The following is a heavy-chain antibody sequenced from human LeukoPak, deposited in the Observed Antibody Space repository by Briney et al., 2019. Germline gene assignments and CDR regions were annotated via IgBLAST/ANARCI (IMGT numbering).Heavy chain of an antibody. J-gene: IGHJ6*03. V-gene: IGHV1-69*06. CDR3: ASVPLGGGSHGEDYYYYMDV. CDR1: GGTFSSYA. CDR2: IIPIFGTA. Sequence: ASVKVSCKASGGTFSSYAISWVRQAPGQGLEWMGGIIPIFGTANYAQKFQGRVTITADKSTSTAYMELSSLRSEDTAVYYCASVPLGGGSHGEDYYYYMDVWGKGTTVTVSS. D-gene: IGHD3-16*01.